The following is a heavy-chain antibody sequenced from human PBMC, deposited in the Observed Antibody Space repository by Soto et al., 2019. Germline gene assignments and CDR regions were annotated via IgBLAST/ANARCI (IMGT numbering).Heavy chain of an antibody. CDR2: IIPIFGTA. Sequence: SVKVSCKASGGTFSSYAVSWVRQAPGQGLEWMGGIIPIFGTANYAQKFQGRVTITADESTSTAYMELSSLRSEDTAVYYCARVGGSGRGYYYYYGMDVWGQGTTVTVSS. V-gene: IGHV1-69*13. J-gene: IGHJ6*02. D-gene: IGHD3-10*01. CDR1: GGTFSSYA. CDR3: ARVGGSGRGYYYYYGMDV.